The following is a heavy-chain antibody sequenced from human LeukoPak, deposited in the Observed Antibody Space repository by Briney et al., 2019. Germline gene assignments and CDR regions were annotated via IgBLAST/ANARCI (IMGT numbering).Heavy chain of an antibody. J-gene: IGHJ4*02. CDR2: ISYDGGNK. V-gene: IGHV3-30*18. Sequence: HAGGSLRLSCVASGFTFSSFGMHWVRQAPGKGLEWVAVISYDGGNKYYADSVKGRFTISRDNAKNSLYLQMNSLRAEDTALYYCAKDPYSHLNSLGGFHYWAREPRSPSPQ. CDR3: AKDPYSHLNSLGGFHY. D-gene: IGHD1-26*01. CDR1: GFTFSSFG.